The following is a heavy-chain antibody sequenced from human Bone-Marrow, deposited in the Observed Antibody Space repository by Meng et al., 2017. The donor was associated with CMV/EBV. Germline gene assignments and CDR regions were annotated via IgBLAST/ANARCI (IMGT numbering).Heavy chain of an antibody. Sequence: GESLKISCAASGFTFSSYGMHWVRQAPGKGLEWVAFIRYDGSNKYYADSVKGRFTISRDNSKNTLYLQMNSLRAEDTAVYYCAISSVVVVAADFDYWGRGTLVTVSS. CDR3: AISSVVVVAADFDY. CDR1: GFTFSSYG. V-gene: IGHV3-30*02. J-gene: IGHJ4*02. D-gene: IGHD2-15*01. CDR2: IRYDGSNK.